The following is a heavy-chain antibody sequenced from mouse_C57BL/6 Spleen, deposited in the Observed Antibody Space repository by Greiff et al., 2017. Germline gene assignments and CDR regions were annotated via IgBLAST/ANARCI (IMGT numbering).Heavy chain of an antibody. CDR2: IWRGGST. CDR3: AKQIYYDYDGAMDY. CDR1: GFSLTSYG. D-gene: IGHD2-4*01. Sequence: QVQLKESGPGLVQPSQSLSITCTVSGFSLTSYGVHWVRQSPGKGLEWLGVIWRGGSTDYNAAFMSRLSITKDNSKSQVFFKMNSLQADDTAIYYCAKQIYYDYDGAMDYWGQGTSVTVSS. V-gene: IGHV2-5*01. J-gene: IGHJ4*01.